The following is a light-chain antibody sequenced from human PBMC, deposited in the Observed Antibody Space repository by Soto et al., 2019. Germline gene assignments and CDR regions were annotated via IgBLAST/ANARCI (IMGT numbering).Light chain of an antibody. CDR3: QQYNN. Sequence: EIVMTQSPATLSVSPGERDTLSCRASQSVSSNLAWYQQKPGQAPRPLIYGASTRATGIPARFSGSGSGTEFTLTISSLQSEDFAVYYCQQYNNFGQGTKV. V-gene: IGKV3-15*01. CDR2: GAS. CDR1: QSVSSN. J-gene: IGKJ1*01.